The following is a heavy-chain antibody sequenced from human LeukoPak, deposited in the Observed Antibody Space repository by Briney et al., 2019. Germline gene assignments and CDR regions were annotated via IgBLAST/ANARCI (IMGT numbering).Heavy chain of an antibody. D-gene: IGHD2-21*02. V-gene: IGHV1-69*04. CDR2: IIPILGIA. CDR1: GGTFSSYA. CDR3: ARGYCSGDCFTLFDY. Sequence: ASVKVSCKASGGTFSSYAISWVRQAPGQGLEWMGRIIPILGIANYAQKFQGRVTITADKSTSTAYMELSSLRSDDTAVYYCARGYCSGDCFTLFDYWGQGTLVTVSS. J-gene: IGHJ4*02.